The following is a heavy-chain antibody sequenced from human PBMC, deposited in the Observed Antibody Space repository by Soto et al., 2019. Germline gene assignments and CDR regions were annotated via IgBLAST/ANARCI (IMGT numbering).Heavy chain of an antibody. CDR3: ARASYYDFWSGYYHNWFDP. Sequence: ASVKVSCKASGYTFTSYDINWVRQATGQGLEWMGWMNPNSGNTGYAQKFQGRVTMTRNTSISTAYMELSSLRSEDTAVYYCARASYYDFWSGYYHNWFDPWGQGTLVTV. V-gene: IGHV1-8*01. J-gene: IGHJ5*02. CDR1: GYTFTSYD. CDR2: MNPNSGNT. D-gene: IGHD3-3*01.